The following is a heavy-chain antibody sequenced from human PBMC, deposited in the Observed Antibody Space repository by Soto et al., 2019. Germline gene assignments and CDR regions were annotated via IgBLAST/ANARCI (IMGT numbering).Heavy chain of an antibody. CDR3: AREAPGGYCSSNSCYNDFYYYYGMDV. V-gene: IGHV1-18*01. Sequence: GASVKVSCKASGYTFTSYGISWVRQAPGQGLEWMGWISAYNGNTNYAQKLQGRVTMTTDTSTSTAYMELRSLRSDDTAVYYCAREAPGGYCSSNSCYNDFYYYYGMDVWGQGTTVTVYS. CDR2: ISAYNGNT. CDR1: GYTFTSYG. J-gene: IGHJ6*02. D-gene: IGHD2-2*02.